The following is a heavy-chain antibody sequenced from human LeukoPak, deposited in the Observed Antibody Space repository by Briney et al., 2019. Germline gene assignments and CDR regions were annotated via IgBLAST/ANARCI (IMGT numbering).Heavy chain of an antibody. CDR3: ARRGDGAFDI. Sequence: RGSPELSNTAAGLTFSSYAMHRIRQAPGKGLEWVAVISYDGSNKYYADSVKGRFTISRDNSKNTLYLQMNSLRAEDTAVYYCARRGDGAFDIWGQGTMVTVSS. CDR2: ISYDGSNK. J-gene: IGHJ3*02. CDR1: GLTFSSYA. V-gene: IGHV3-30-3*01.